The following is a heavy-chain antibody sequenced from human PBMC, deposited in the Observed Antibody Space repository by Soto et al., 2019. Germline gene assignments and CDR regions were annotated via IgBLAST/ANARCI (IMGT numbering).Heavy chain of an antibody. D-gene: IGHD1-26*01. CDR1: GYTFTGYY. J-gene: IGHJ6*02. Sequence: ASVKVSCKASGYTFTGYYMHWVRQAPGQGLEWMGWINPNSGGTNYAQKFQGWVTMTTDTSTSTAYMELRSLRSDDTAVYYCARDRRYSGGYFYYYYGMDVWGQGTTVTVSS. V-gene: IGHV1-2*04. CDR3: ARDRRYSGGYFYYYYGMDV. CDR2: INPNSGGT.